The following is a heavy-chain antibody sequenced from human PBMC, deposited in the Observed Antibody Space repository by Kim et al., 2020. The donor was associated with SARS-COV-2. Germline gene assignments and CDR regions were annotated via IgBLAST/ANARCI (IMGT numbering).Heavy chain of an antibody. CDR2: ISWNSGSI. Sequence: GGSLRLSCAASGFTFDDYAMHWVRQAPGKGLEWVSGISWNSGSIGYADSVKGRFTISRDNAKNSLYLQMNSLRAEDTALYYCAKDIRFRVAYCGGDCSDYYYYGMDVWGQGTTVTVSS. CDR3: AKDIRFRVAYCGGDCSDYYYYGMDV. J-gene: IGHJ6*02. V-gene: IGHV3-9*01. CDR1: GFTFDDYA. D-gene: IGHD2-21*02.